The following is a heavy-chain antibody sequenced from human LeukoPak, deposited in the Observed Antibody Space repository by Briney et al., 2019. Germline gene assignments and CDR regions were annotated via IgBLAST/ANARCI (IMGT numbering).Heavy chain of an antibody. J-gene: IGHJ4*02. D-gene: IGHD3-9*01. CDR2: IGTSSTTI. V-gene: IGHV3-48*01. CDR1: GFTFSSYT. CDR3: ARGLHYDILTAYAAGTPFDY. Sequence: GGSLRLSCAASGFTFSSYTMNWVRQPPGKGLEWVSNIGTSSTTIYYADSVKGRFTISRDNAKNSLYLQMNSLRAADTAVYYCARGLHYDILTAYAAGTPFDYWGPGTLVTVSS.